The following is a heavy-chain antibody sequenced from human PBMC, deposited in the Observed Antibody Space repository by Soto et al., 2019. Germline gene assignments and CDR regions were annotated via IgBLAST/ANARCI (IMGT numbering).Heavy chain of an antibody. V-gene: IGHV1-69*01. CDR3: ARAMFRGISQSNWFES. CDR1: GGTFSSYG. CDR2: IIPVFGTA. D-gene: IGHD3-10*01. Sequence: QVQLVQSGAEVKKPGSSVRVSCKASGGTFSSYGITWVRQAPGQGLEWMGGIIPVFGTANYAQKFQGRVTITADASTSTAYMELSSLKSDDTTLYYCARAMFRGISQSNWFESWGQGTLVTVSS. J-gene: IGHJ5*01.